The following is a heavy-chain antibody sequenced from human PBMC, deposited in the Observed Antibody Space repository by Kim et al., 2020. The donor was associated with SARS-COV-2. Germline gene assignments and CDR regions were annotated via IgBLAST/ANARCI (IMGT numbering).Heavy chain of an antibody. Sequence: KRYSPPLKSRLTITKDTSKNQVVLTMTNMDPVDTATYYCAHIGYSYGYGYWGQGTLVTVSS. CDR2: K. D-gene: IGHD5-18*01. CDR3: AHIGYSYGYGY. V-gene: IGHV2-5*01. J-gene: IGHJ4*02.